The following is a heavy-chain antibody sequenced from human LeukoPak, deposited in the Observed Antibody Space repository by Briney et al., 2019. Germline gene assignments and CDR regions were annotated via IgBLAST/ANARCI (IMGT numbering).Heavy chain of an antibody. CDR1: GFTFSSYA. CDR3: AREWLGCSSTSCYTWWELLRGYFDY. J-gene: IGHJ4*02. Sequence: PGGSLRPSCAASGFTFSSYAISWVRQAPGQGLEWMGRIIPILGIANYAQKFQGRVTITADKSTSTAYMELSSLRSEDTAVYYCAREWLGCSSTSCYTWWELLRGYFDYWGQGTLVTVSS. D-gene: IGHD2-2*02. CDR2: IIPILGIA. V-gene: IGHV1-69*04.